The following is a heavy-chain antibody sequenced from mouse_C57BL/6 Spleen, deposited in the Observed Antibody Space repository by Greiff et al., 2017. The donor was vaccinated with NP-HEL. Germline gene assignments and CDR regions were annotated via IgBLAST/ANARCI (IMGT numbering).Heavy chain of an antibody. CDR3: ARGGDWYFDV. V-gene: IGHV1-61*01. CDR2: IYPSDSET. CDR1: GYTFTSYW. Sequence: QVHVKQPGAELVRPGSSVKLSCKASGYTFTSYWMDWVKQRPGQGLEWIGNIYPSDSETHYNQKFKDKATLTVDKSSSTAYMQLSSLTSEDSAVYYWARGGDWYFDVWGTGTTVTVSS. J-gene: IGHJ1*03.